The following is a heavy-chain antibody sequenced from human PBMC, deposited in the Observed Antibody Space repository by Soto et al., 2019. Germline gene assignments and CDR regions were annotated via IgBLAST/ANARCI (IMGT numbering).Heavy chain of an antibody. CDR1: GGSMSEYF. CDR3: ARDGYDGSGSPYPAY. D-gene: IGHD3-10*01. Sequence: SETLSLTCTVSGGSMSEYFWSWIRQSPGKGLEWIGYVYYLGSTDYNPPLKRRVTISVDTSKRQFSLKLSSVTVADTAVYYCARDGYDGSGSPYPAYWGPGAQVTVSS. V-gene: IGHV4-59*01. CDR2: VYYLGST. J-gene: IGHJ4*02.